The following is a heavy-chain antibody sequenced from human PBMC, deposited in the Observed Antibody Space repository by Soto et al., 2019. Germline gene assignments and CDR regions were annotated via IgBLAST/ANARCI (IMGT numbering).Heavy chain of an antibody. J-gene: IGHJ4*02. V-gene: IGHV4-34*01. CDR3: ARVALDVYAMTPGY. D-gene: IGHD2-8*01. CDR1: GGSFSGYY. Sequence: PSETLSLTCAVYGGSFSGYYWSWIRQPPGKGLEWIGEINHSGSTNYNPSLKSRVTISVDTSKNQFSLKLSSVTAADTAVYYCARVALDVYAMTPGYWGQGTLVTVSS. CDR2: INHSGST.